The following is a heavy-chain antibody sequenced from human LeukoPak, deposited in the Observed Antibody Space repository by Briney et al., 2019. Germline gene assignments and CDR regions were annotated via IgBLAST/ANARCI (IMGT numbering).Heavy chain of an antibody. J-gene: IGHJ4*02. CDR2: IYYSGST. CDR3: ASYLRVAAALFDY. CDR1: GGSISSSSYY. D-gene: IGHD6-13*01. Sequence: SETLSLTCTVSGGSISSSSYYWGWIRQPPGKGLEWIGSIYYSGSTYYNPSLKSRVTISVDTSKNQFSLKLSSVTAADTAVYYCASYLRVAAALFDYRGQGTLVTVYS. V-gene: IGHV4-39*01.